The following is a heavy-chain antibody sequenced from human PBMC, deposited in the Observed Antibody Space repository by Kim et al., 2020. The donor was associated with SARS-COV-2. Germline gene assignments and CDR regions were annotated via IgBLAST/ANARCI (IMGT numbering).Heavy chain of an antibody. J-gene: IGHJ6*02. D-gene: IGHD4-17*01. Sequence: GGSLRLSCAASGFTFSSYWMSWVRQAPGKGLEWVANIKQDGSEKYYVDSVKGRFTISRDNAKNSLYLQMNSLRAEDTAVYYCAREVTKVTTNYYYYYGMDVWGQGTTVTVSS. CDR2: IKQDGSEK. V-gene: IGHV3-7*01. CDR3: AREVTKVTTNYYYYYGMDV. CDR1: GFTFSSYW.